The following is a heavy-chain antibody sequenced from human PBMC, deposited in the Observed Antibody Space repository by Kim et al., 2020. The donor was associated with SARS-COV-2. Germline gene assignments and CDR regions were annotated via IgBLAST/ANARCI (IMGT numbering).Heavy chain of an antibody. J-gene: IGHJ4*02. V-gene: IGHV1-8*01. CDR3: ARGPDYGSGSYHFDF. D-gene: IGHD3-10*01. Sequence: ASVKVSCKASGYTFTSYDINWVRQATGQGLEWMGWMNPSSGNTGYTQNFQGRVTMTRNTSISTAYMELSSLRSEDTAVYFCARGPDYGSGSYHFDFWGQGTLVTVSS. CDR1: GYTFTSYD. CDR2: MNPSSGNT.